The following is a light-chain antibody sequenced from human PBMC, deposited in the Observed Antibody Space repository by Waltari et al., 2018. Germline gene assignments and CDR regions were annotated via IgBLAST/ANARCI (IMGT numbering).Light chain of an antibody. CDR2: WAS. Sequence: SLAVSLGERATINCKSSQSVLYSSNNKNYLAWYQQKPGQPPKLLIYWASTRESGVPDRFSGSGSGTDFTLTISSLQAEDVAVYYCQQYYSTPLTFGGGTKVEIK. CDR1: QSVLYSSNNKNY. J-gene: IGKJ4*01. CDR3: QQYYSTPLT. V-gene: IGKV4-1*01.